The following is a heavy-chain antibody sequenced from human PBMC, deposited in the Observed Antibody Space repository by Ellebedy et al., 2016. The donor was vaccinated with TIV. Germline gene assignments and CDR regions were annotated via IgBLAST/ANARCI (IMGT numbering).Heavy chain of an antibody. CDR1: GYTFTGYY. Sequence: AASVTVSCKASGYTFTGYYVHWVRQAPGQGLEWLGWIDPNSGVTTYAQKFQGRVTMTTDTSISTGYMELSRLRSDDTAVYSCARSDSTNYFDFWGQGTLVTVSS. J-gene: IGHJ4*02. V-gene: IGHV1-2*02. CDR3: ARSDSTNYFDF. D-gene: IGHD2/OR15-2a*01. CDR2: IDPNSGVT.